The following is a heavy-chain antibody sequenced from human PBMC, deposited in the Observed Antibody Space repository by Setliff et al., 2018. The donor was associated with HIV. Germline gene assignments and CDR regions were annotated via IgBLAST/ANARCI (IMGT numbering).Heavy chain of an antibody. CDR3: ARGRITGTINF. J-gene: IGHJ4*02. CDR2: IIPMSGTT. Sequence: GASVKVSCKASGGTFRRSAVSWVRQAPGQGLEWMGGIIPMSGTTNFAQKFQGRVTITADESTSTAYMELSSLRSEDTAVYYCARGRITGTINFWGQGTLVTVSS. D-gene: IGHD1-7*01. CDR1: GGTFRRSA. V-gene: IGHV1-69*13.